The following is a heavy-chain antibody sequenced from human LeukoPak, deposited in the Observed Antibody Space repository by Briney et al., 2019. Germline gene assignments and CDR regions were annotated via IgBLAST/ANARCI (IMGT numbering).Heavy chain of an antibody. V-gene: IGHV3-23*01. Sequence: PGGSLRLSCAASGFTFSSYAMSWVRQAPGKGLEWVSAISGSGGSTYYADSVKGRFTISRDNSKNTPYLQMNSLRAEDTAVYYCAKDGRYCSGGSPCWVYYYGMEVWGQGTTVTVSS. CDR3: AKDGRYCSGGSPCWVYYYGMEV. J-gene: IGHJ6*02. D-gene: IGHD2-15*01. CDR2: ISGSGGST. CDR1: GFTFSSYA.